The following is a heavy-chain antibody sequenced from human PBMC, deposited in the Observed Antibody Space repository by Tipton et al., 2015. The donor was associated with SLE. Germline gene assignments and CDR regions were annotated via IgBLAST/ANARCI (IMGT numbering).Heavy chain of an antibody. J-gene: IGHJ4*02. D-gene: IGHD6-19*01. CDR1: GGSITSYY. CDR2: IYYSGNT. V-gene: IGHV4-59*01. Sequence: TLSLTCTVSGGSITSYYWNWIRQPPGKGLEWTGYIYYSGNTNYNPSLKSRVTISVDTSKNQLSMKLTSVSAADTAVYYCASWNSEAVSGFFDYWGQGTLVTVSS. CDR3: ASWNSEAVSGFFDY.